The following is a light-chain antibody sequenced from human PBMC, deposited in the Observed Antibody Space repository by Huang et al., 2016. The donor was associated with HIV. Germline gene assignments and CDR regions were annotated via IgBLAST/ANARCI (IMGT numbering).Light chain of an antibody. Sequence: EIVMTQSPATLSVSPGERVTLSCSASQSVSSHLAWFQQQPGQAPRLLIYCASIMATGIPDRFSCCGSGTEFTLTISRLQSEDFAVYYCQQYYNWLPWTFGHGTKVEI. CDR1: QSVSSH. CDR2: CAS. V-gene: IGKV3-15*01. J-gene: IGKJ1*01. CDR3: QQYYNWLPWT.